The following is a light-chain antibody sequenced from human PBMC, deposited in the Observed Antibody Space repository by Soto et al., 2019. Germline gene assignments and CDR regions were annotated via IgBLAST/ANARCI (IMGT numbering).Light chain of an antibody. V-gene: IGLV2-14*01. J-gene: IGLJ1*01. CDR1: SRDIGNYNY. CDR3: DSYRSANTPVV. Sequence: QSVLTQPASVSGSPGQSITISCTGTSRDIGNYNYVSWYQHHPGKAPKLMIYEVTSRPSGVSDRFSGSKSGMTASLTISGLQPADEADYFCDSYRSANTPVVFGTGTKVTVL. CDR2: EVT.